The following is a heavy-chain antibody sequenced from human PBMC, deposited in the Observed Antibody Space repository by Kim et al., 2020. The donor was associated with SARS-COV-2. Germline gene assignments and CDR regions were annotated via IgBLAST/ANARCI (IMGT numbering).Heavy chain of an antibody. V-gene: IGHV1-3*01. CDR2: INAGNGNT. CDR3: ARADPGVRYSSGWIFDY. D-gene: IGHD6-19*01. Sequence: MHWVRQAPGQRLEWMGWINAGNGNTKYSQKFQGRVTITRDTSASTAYMELSSLRSEDTAVYYCARADPGVRYSSGWIFDYWGQGTLAT. J-gene: IGHJ4*02.